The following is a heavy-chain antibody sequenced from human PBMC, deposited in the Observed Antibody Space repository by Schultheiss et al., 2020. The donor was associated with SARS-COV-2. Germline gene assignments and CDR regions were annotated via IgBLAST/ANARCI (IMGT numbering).Heavy chain of an antibody. V-gene: IGHV4-34*01. CDR3: ARGRPRITMIVVARWARYFDY. Sequence: GSLRLSCAVYGGSFSGYYWSWIRQPPGKGLEWIGEINHSGSTNYNPSLKSRVTISVDTSKNQFSLKLSSVTAADTAVYYCARGRPRITMIVVARWARYFDYWGQGTLVTVSS. CDR2: INHSGST. D-gene: IGHD3-22*01. CDR1: GGSFSGYY. J-gene: IGHJ4*02.